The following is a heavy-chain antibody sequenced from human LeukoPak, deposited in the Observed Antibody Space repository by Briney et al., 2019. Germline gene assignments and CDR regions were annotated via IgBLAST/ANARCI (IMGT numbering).Heavy chain of an antibody. D-gene: IGHD2-2*01. CDR1: GFTFSSYA. Sequence: PGGSLRLSCAASGFTFSSYAMSWVRQARGKGLEWVSAVSGSGGTTYYADSVKGRFTISRDNSKNTLYLQMNSLRAEDTALYYCARTPLVRYFDCWGQGTLVTVSS. CDR2: VSGSGGTT. V-gene: IGHV3-23*01. CDR3: ARTPLVRYFDC. J-gene: IGHJ4*02.